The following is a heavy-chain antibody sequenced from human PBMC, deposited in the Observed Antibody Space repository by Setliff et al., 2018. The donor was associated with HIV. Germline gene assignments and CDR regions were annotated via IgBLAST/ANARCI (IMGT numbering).Heavy chain of an antibody. CDR3: ARDPSYSPYYDFWSGYYPHDALDI. Sequence: ASVKVSCKASGYTFTTYYMHWVRQAPGQGLEWMAVINPSVGSTNFAQMFQGRVTMTRDTSTSTVYMELSSLRSEDTAIYYCARDPSYSPYYDFWSGYYPHDALDIWGQGTMVTVSS. V-gene: IGHV1-46*01. J-gene: IGHJ3*02. CDR2: INPSVGST. D-gene: IGHD3-3*01. CDR1: GYTFTTYY.